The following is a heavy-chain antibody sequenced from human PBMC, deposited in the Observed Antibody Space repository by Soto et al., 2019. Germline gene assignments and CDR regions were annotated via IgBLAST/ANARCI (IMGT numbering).Heavy chain of an antibody. D-gene: IGHD6-13*01. CDR1: GDSISSGAYY. CDR2: IYYSGST. V-gene: IGHV4-31*03. CDR3: ARQIAAGSFTYYFDS. Sequence: ASETLSLTCTVSGDSISSGAYYWAWIRQHPVKGLEWIGYIYYSGSTHHNPSPKSRDTISIDTSKNQFSLKLSSVTAADTAVYYCARQIAAGSFTYYFDSWGQGTLVTVSS. J-gene: IGHJ4*02.